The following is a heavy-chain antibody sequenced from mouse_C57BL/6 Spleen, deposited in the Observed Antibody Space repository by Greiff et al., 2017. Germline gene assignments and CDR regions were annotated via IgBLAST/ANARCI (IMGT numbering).Heavy chain of an antibody. CDR3: AIHYEYLSYCDY. V-gene: IGHV1-55*01. J-gene: IGHJ2*01. Sequence: QVQLQQPGAELVKPGASVKMSCKASGYTFTSYWITWVKQRPGQGLEWIGDIYPGSGSTNYNEKCKSKATLTGDTSSSTAYMQLSSLTSEDSAVYYCAIHYEYLSYCDYWGQGTTLTVSS. D-gene: IGHD2-4*01. CDR1: GYTFTSYW. CDR2: IYPGSGST.